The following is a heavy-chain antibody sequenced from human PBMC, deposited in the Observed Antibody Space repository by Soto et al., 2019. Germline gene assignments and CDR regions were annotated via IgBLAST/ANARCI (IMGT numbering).Heavy chain of an antibody. CDR1: SGSISSSNW. V-gene: IGHV4-4*02. CDR2: IYHSGST. J-gene: IGHJ5*02. CDR3: AREYSGYDLAGDNWFDP. D-gene: IGHD5-12*01. Sequence: KPSETLSLTCAVSSGSISSSNWWSWVRQPPGKGLEWIGEIYHSGSTNYNPSLKSRVTISVDKSKNQFSLKLSSVTAADTAVYYCAREYSGYDLAGDNWFDPWGQGTLVT.